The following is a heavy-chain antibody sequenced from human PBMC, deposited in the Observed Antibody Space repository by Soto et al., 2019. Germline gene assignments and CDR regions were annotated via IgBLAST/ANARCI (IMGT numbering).Heavy chain of an antibody. Sequence: PGGSLRLSCAASGFPFSSYWMSWVRQAPGKGLEWVANIKQDGSEKYYVDSVKGRFTISRDNAKNTLYLQMNSLRAEDTAVYYCARDLVPAAKAPYYYYGMDVWGQGTTVTVSS. CDR2: IKQDGSEK. CDR3: ARDLVPAAKAPYYYYGMDV. CDR1: GFPFSSYW. J-gene: IGHJ6*02. D-gene: IGHD2-2*01. V-gene: IGHV3-7*01.